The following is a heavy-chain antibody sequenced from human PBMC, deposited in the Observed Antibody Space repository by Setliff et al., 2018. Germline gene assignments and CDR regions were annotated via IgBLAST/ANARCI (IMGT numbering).Heavy chain of an antibody. CDR2: ISAYNGNT. V-gene: IGHV1-18*01. Sequence: GASVKVSCKASGYTFTGYGISWVRQAPGQGLEWMGWISAYNGNTNYAQKLQGRVTMTTDTSTSTAYMELRSLRSDDTAVYYCARDKYGSGSYYKGYFDYWGQGTLVTVSS. CDR1: GYTFTGYG. J-gene: IGHJ4*02. CDR3: ARDKYGSGSYYKGYFDY. D-gene: IGHD3-10*01.